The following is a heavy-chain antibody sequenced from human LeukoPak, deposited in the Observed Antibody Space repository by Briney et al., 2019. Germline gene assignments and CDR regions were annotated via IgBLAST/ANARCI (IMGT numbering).Heavy chain of an antibody. J-gene: IGHJ5*02. D-gene: IGHD2-2*01. CDR3: ATNPGGYCSSTRCYGEAP. Sequence: SETLSLTCAVYGGPFSGYYWSWIRQPPGKGLEWIGEINHSGSTNYNPSLKSRVSISVDTSRNQFSLKLSSVTAADTAVYYCATNPGGYCSSTRCYGEAPWGQGTLVTVSS. V-gene: IGHV4-34*01. CDR2: INHSGST. CDR1: GGPFSGYY.